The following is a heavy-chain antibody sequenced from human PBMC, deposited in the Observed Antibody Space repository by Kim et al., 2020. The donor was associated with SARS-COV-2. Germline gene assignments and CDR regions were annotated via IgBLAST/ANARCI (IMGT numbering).Heavy chain of an antibody. CDR3: ARGGSGSLDY. J-gene: IGHJ4*02. CDR2: RST. V-gene: IGHV3-74*01. Sequence: RSTNYEDSVEGRVTRTRDNAKTPLYLQMNSRRAEDTAVYYCARGGSGSLDYWGQGTLVTVSS. D-gene: IGHD3-16*01.